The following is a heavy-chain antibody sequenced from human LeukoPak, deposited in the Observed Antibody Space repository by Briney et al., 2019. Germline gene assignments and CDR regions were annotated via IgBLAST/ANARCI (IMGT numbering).Heavy chain of an antibody. D-gene: IGHD6-19*01. CDR3: AKDRGSGVLYYYGMDV. V-gene: IGHV3-23*01. J-gene: IGHJ6*02. CDR2: ISGSGGST. CDR1: GFTFSSYA. Sequence: GGSLRLSCAASGFTFSSYAMSWVRQAPGKGLEWVSAISGSGGSTYYADSVKGRFTISRDNSKNTLYLQMNSLRAEDTAVYYCAKDRGSGVLYYYGMDVWGQGTTVTVSS.